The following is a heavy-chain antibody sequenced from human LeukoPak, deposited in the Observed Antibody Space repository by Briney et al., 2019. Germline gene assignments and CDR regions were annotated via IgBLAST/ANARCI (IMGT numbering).Heavy chain of an antibody. J-gene: IGHJ4*02. CDR3: ARGWDYYDSSGYYRY. D-gene: IGHD3-22*01. CDR1: GGSISSGGYY. Sequence: SETLSLTCTVSGGSISSGGYYWSWIRQHPGKGLEWIGYIYYSGSTYYNPSLKSRVTISVDTSKNQFSLKLSSVTAADTAVYYCARGWDYYDSSGYYRYWGQGTLVTVSS. V-gene: IGHV4-31*03. CDR2: IYYSGST.